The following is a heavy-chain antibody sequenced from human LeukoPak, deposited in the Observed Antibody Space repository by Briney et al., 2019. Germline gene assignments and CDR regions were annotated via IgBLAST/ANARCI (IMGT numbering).Heavy chain of an antibody. Sequence: PSETLSLTCTVSGGSISSSSYYWGWIRQPPGKGLEWIGSIYYSGSTYYNPSLKSRVTISVDTSKNQISLKLSSVTAADTAVYYCARQSSSSFDFDYWGQGTLVTVSS. CDR2: IYYSGST. D-gene: IGHD6-6*01. V-gene: IGHV4-39*01. J-gene: IGHJ4*02. CDR3: ARQSSSSFDFDY. CDR1: GGSISSSSYY.